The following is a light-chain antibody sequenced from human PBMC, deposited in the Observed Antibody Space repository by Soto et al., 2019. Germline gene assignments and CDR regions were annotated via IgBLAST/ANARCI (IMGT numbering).Light chain of an antibody. CDR1: SSDVGGYNY. V-gene: IGLV2-14*03. CDR3: NSYTGSTTPFV. CDR2: DVT. J-gene: IGLJ1*01. Sequence: QSVLTQPSSVSGAPGQSITISCTGNSSDVGGYNYVSWYQHHPDKAPKLVIYDVTNRPSGVSYRFSGSKSGNTASLTISGLQAEDEADYYCNSYTGSTTPFVFGTGTKVTVL.